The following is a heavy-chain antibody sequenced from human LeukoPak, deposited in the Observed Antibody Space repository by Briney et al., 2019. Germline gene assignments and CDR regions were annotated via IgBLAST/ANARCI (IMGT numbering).Heavy chain of an antibody. CDR3: ARDFDGSGSYLGSLGP. CDR2: ISAYNGNT. D-gene: IGHD3-10*01. Sequence: ASVKVSCKASGYTFTSYGISWVRQAPGQGLEWMRWISAYNGNTNYAQKLQGRVTMTTDTSTSTAYMELRSLRSDDTAVYYCARDFDGSGSYLGSLGPWGQGTLVTVSS. CDR1: GYTFTSYG. V-gene: IGHV1-18*01. J-gene: IGHJ5*02.